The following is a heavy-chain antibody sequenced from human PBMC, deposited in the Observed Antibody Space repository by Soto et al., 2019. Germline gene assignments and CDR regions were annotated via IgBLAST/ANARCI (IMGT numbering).Heavy chain of an antibody. CDR1: GFTFSSYA. CDR2: ISGSSGST. D-gene: IGHD7-27*01. CDR3: AKDRDWGYYFDY. J-gene: IGHJ4*02. Sequence: GGSLRLSCAASGFTFSSYAMSWVRQAPGKGLEWVSAISGSSGSTYYADSVKGRFTISRDNSKNTLYLQMNSLRAEDTAVYYCAKDRDWGYYFDYWGQGTLVTVS. V-gene: IGHV3-23*01.